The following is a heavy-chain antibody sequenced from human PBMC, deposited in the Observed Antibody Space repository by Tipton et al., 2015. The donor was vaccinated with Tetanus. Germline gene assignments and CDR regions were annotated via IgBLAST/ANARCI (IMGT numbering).Heavy chain of an antibody. V-gene: IGHV5-51*01. CDR3: ARLGLATRPGHAFDI. CDR2: IYPGDSDT. D-gene: IGHD3-16*01. Sequence: MQLVQSGAEVKKPGESLKISCQGSGYNFATYWIGWVRQMPGKGLEWMGNIYPGDSDTRDDPSVLGRVTMSADKSISTAYLQWSSLKASDPAMYYCARLGLATRPGHAFDIWGRGTMVTVSS. CDR1: GYNFATYW. J-gene: IGHJ3*02.